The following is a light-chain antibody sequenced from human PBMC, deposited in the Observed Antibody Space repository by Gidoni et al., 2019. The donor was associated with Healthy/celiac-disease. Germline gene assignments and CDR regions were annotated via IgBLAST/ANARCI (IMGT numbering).Light chain of an antibody. V-gene: IGKV3-11*01. CDR2: DAA. J-gene: IGKJ2*01. CDR3: QQRSNWPHT. CDR1: QYVSSF. Sequence: DTVLTQSPATLSLSPGARATLSCRASQYVSSFIAGYQQKPGQAPRLLIYDAANRATGIPDRLSGSGSGTDFTLTISSLEPEDFEVYYCQQRSNWPHTFGQGTKLEIK.